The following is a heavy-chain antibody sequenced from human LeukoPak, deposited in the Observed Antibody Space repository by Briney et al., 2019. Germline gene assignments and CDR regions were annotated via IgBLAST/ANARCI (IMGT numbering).Heavy chain of an antibody. J-gene: IGHJ4*02. V-gene: IGHV1-2*02. CDR1: GYTFTGYY. CDR3: ARVASSGWLGFFDY. Sequence: ASVKVSCKASGYTFTGYYMHWVRQAPGQGLEWMGWINPNSGGTNYAQKFQGRVTMTRDTSISTAYMELSRLRSDDTAVYYCARVASSGWLGFFDYWGQGTLVTVSS. CDR2: INPNSGGT. D-gene: IGHD6-19*01.